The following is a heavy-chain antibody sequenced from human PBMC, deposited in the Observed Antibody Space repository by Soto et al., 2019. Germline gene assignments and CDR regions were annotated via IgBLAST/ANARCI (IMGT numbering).Heavy chain of an antibody. Sequence: PGGSLRLSCAASGFTFSSHGMHWVRQAPGKGLEWVAIIWYDGSNKYYVESVKGRFSISRDNPKNTLYLQMNSLRAEDTAVYYCARADHSSSWYGNWFDPWGQGTLVTVSS. V-gene: IGHV3-33*01. J-gene: IGHJ5*02. CDR3: ARADHSSSWYGNWFDP. CDR1: GFTFSSHG. CDR2: IWYDGSNK. D-gene: IGHD6-13*01.